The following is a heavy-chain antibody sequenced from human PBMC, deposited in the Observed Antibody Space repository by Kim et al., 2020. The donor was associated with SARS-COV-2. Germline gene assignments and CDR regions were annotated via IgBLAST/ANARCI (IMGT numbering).Heavy chain of an antibody. D-gene: IGHD3-3*01. Sequence: GGSLRLSCAASGFTFSSYAMHWVRQAPGKGLEWVAVISYDGSNKYYADSVKGRFTISRDNSKNTLYLQMNSLRAEDTAVYYCAREGDDFWSGYPFDYWG. CDR3: AREGDDFWSGYPFDY. CDR2: ISYDGSNK. CDR1: GFTFSSYA. J-gene: IGHJ4*01. V-gene: IGHV3-30-3*01.